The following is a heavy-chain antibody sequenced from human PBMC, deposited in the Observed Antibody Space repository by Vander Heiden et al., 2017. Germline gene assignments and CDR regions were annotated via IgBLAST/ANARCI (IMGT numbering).Heavy chain of an antibody. J-gene: IGHJ4*02. V-gene: IGHV1-69*01. CDR2: IIPILGKA. CDR3: ARAPDLRWYYFDY. D-gene: IGHD2-8*01. Sequence: QVQLVQSASAVKKPGSSVKVSCKGSGGTFSSYAISWLRQAPAQGLEWMVGIIPILGKANYAQRVQGRVTITADESTSTAYMELSSLRSEDTAVDYCARAPDLRWYYFDYWGQGTLVTVSS. CDR1: GGTFSSYA.